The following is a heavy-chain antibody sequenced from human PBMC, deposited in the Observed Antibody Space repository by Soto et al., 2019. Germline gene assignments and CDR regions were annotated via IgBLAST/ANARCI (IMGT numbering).Heavy chain of an antibody. D-gene: IGHD6-19*01. V-gene: IGHV3-23*01. CDR3: DSRTSGWYLDY. CDR1: GVTFSSYA. Sequence: EVQLLESGGGLVQPGGFLRVSCAASGVTFSSYAMSWVRQAPGKGLECVSVISGSGDSTYYADSVKGRFTISSDNSKNTLYLQMNSLRAENTAVYYCDSRTSGWYLDYWGQGTLVTVSS. J-gene: IGHJ4*02. CDR2: ISGSGDST.